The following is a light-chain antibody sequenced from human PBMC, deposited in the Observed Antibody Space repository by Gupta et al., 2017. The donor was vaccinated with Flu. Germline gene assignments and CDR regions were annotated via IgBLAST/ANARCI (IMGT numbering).Light chain of an antibody. J-gene: IGKJ1*01. CDR2: AAS. CDR3: QQRDSTPST. Sequence: RSTLSVSVGDRVTVTSRASLSIATSLNWYQEKPGKAPELLICAASRLQSGAPSRISDSGTGTDFTLTVSRLQREDFANYCCQQRDSTPSTFGLGTKVEIK. CDR1: LSIATS. V-gene: IGKV1-39*01.